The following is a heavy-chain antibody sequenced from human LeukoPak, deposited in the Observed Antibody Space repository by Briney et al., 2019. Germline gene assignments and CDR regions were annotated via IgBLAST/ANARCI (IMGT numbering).Heavy chain of an antibody. Sequence: SETLSLTCTVSGSSISSAFSWGWLRQPPGRGLEWIGRIYTSGSTNYNPSLKSRVTISVDTSKNQFSLKLSSVTAADTAVYYCARDLYGSGSSMDVWGKGTTVTISS. V-gene: IGHV4-38-2*02. CDR1: GSSISSAFS. J-gene: IGHJ6*03. CDR3: ARDLYGSGSSMDV. CDR2: IYTSGST. D-gene: IGHD3-10*01.